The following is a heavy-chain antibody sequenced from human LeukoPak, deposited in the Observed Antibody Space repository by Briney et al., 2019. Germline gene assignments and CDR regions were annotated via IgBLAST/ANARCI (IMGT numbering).Heavy chain of an antibody. V-gene: IGHV1-46*01. CDR1: GYTFTSYY. D-gene: IGHD6-19*01. CDR2: IDPSDGST. J-gene: IGHJ5*02. CDR3: ARDLSGLSEGPFDP. Sequence: EASVKVSCKASGYTFTSYYMHWVRQAPGQGLEWMGIIDPSDGSTSCAQKFQGRVTMTRDRSTSTVYMELSSLRSEDTAVYYCARDLSGLSEGPFDPWGQGTLVTVSS.